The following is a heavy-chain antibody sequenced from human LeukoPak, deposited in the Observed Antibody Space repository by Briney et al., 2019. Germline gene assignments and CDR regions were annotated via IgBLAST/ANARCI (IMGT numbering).Heavy chain of an antibody. D-gene: IGHD4-17*01. CDR2: ISSTSSYR. CDR3: AREGDDYGDFLDY. J-gene: IGHJ4*02. CDR1: GFTFSSYS. V-gene: IGHV3-21*01. Sequence: GGSLRLSCAASGFTFSSYSMNWVRQAPGKGLEWVSSISSTSSYRYYADSVRGRFTISRDDAKSSLYLQMNSLRAEDTAVFYCAREGDDYGDFLDYWGQGTLVTVSS.